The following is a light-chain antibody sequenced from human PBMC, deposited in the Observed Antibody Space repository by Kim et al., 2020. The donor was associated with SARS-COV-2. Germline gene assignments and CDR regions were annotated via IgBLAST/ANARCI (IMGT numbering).Light chain of an antibody. CDR2: DVS. J-gene: IGLJ1*01. CDR3: SSYTSSSTYV. CDR1: SSDVGGYNY. V-gene: IGLV2-14*03. Sequence: QSALTQPASVSGSPGQSITISCTGTSSDVGGYNYVSWYQHHPGKAPKLMIYDVSKRPSGVSNRFSGSKSGNTAYLTISGLQAEDEADYCCSSYTSSSTYVFGTGTKVTVL.